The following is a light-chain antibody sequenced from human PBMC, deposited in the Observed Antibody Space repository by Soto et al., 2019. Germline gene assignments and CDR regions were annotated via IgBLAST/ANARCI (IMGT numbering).Light chain of an antibody. J-gene: IGKJ1*01. CDR2: AAS. CDR3: QKYNNAPRT. V-gene: IGKV1-27*01. Sequence: GDTVTITCRASQGISNYLAWYQQKPGQVPNLLIYAASTLQSGVPSRFSGSGSGTDFTLTISILRPEDVATYYCQKYNNAPRTFGQGTKVEI. CDR1: QGISNY.